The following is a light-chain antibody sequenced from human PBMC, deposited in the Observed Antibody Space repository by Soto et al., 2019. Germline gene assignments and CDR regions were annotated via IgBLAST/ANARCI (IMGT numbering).Light chain of an antibody. V-gene: IGKV2-28*01. CDR1: QSLLDINGNTY. J-gene: IGKJ1*01. CDR3: MQGLRIPKT. Sequence: DLVLTQSPLSLPVTPGEPASISCRSSQSLLDINGNTYVEWYLQKPGQSPQLQIYLDSNRASGVPDMFSGSGSGTDFTLKISRVEAEDVGVYYCMQGLRIPKTFGQGTKVEIK. CDR2: LDS.